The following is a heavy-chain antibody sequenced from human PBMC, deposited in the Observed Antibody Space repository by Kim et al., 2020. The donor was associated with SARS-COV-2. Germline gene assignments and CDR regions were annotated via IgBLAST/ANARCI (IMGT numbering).Heavy chain of an antibody. V-gene: IGHV4-30-2*04. J-gene: IGHJ3*02. Sequence: SIKNRVTIAVDTSTNQFSLKLSSVTAADTAVYYCARAVLLWFGELYAFDIWGQGTMVTVSS. CDR3: ARAVLLWFGELYAFDI. D-gene: IGHD3-10*01.